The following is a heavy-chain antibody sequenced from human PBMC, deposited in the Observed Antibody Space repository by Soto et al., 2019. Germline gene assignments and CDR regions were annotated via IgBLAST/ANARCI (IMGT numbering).Heavy chain of an antibody. D-gene: IGHD5-18*01. CDR2: ISGSGGST. CDR3: AKDTAMVSRGVDY. V-gene: IGHV3-23*01. CDR1: GFTFSSYA. J-gene: IGHJ4*02. Sequence: EVQLLESGGGLVQPGGSLRLSCAASGFTFSSYAMSWVRQAPGKGLEWVSAISGSGGSTYYADSVKCRFTISRDNSKNTLYLPMPSLRAEATAVYYCAKDTAMVSRGVDYWGQGTLVTVSS.